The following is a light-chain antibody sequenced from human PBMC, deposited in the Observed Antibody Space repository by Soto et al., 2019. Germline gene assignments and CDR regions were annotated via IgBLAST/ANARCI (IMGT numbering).Light chain of an antibody. CDR2: GAS. CDR3: QQYGSSPLT. V-gene: IGKV3-20*01. Sequence: EIVLTQSPGTLSLSPGERGTLSCRASQSVSSSYLAWYQQKPGQAPRLLIYGASRRATGIPDRFSGSGSGTDFTLTISRLEPEDFAVYYCQQYGSSPLTFGQGTKVDIK. CDR1: QSVSSSY. J-gene: IGKJ1*01.